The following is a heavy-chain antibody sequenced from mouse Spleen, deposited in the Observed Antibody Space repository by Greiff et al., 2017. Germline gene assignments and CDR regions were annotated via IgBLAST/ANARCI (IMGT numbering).Heavy chain of an antibody. Sequence: EVQGVESGGGLVQPGGSMKLSCVASGFTFSNYWMNWVRQSPEKGLEWVAQIRLKSDNYATHYAESVKGRFTISRDDSKSSVYLQMNNLRAEDTGIYYSTGLELVYWYFDVWGAGTTVTVSS. CDR2: IRLKSDNYAT. CDR3: TGLELVYWYFDV. J-gene: IGHJ1*01. V-gene: IGHV6-3*01. CDR1: GFTFSNYW. D-gene: IGHD4-1*01.